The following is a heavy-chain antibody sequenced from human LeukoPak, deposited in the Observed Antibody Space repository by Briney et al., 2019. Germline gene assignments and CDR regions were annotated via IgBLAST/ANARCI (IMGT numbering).Heavy chain of an antibody. J-gene: IGHJ4*02. V-gene: IGHV3-7*01. CDR2: MKPDGSEK. CDR1: GFTFSDYY. Sequence: GGSLRLSCAASGFTFSDYYMSWIRQAPGKGLEWVANMKPDGSEKYYVDSVKGRFTISRDNAKNSLYLQMNSLRVEDTAVYYCLASGGYWGQGTPVTVPS. CDR3: LASGGY. D-gene: IGHD6-25*01.